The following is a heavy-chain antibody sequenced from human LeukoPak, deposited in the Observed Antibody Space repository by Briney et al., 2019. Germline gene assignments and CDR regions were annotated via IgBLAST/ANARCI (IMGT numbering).Heavy chain of an antibody. CDR2: FRGSGGST. J-gene: IGHJ3*02. V-gene: IGHV3-23*01. CDR3: AKDIAVFDWGNAFDI. D-gene: IGHD3-9*01. CDR1: GFTFSSYA. Sequence: GGSLRLSCAASGFTFSSYAMSWVRQAPGKGLEWVSGFRGSGGSTHYADSVKDRFTISRDNSKNTLYLQMNSLRAEDTAVYYCAKDIAVFDWGNAFDIWGQGTMVTVSS.